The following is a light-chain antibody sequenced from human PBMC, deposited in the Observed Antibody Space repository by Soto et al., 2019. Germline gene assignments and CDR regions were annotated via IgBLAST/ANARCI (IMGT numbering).Light chain of an antibody. V-gene: IGKV3-20*01. Sequence: EIVLTQSPGTLSVSPGERATLSCRASQTISSNYLAWYQQKPGQAPSLLIYGTSSRATGIPDRFSGSGSGTDFTLTISRLEPEDSAIYYCQQYSSWTFGQGTKVVIK. J-gene: IGKJ1*01. CDR1: QTISSNY. CDR3: QQYSSWT. CDR2: GTS.